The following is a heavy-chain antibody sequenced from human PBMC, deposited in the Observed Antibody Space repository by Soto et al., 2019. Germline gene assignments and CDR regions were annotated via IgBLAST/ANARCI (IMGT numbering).Heavy chain of an antibody. Sequence: LTSAGLRCSTSSRDHSWCWVLQPPGKGLEWIGYIYHSGSTYYNPSLKSRVTISVDRSKDQFSLKLSSVTAADTAVYYCARVGAVAATPFDIWGQGTMVT. V-gene: IGHV4-30-2*01. CDR3: ARVGAVAATPFDI. D-gene: IGHD6-19*01. CDR1: RCSTSSRDHS. J-gene: IGHJ3*02. CDR2: IYHSGST.